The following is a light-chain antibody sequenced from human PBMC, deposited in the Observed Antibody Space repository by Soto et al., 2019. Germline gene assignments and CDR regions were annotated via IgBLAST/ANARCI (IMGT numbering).Light chain of an antibody. CDR1: QGIHSW. V-gene: IGKV1D-12*01. CDR3: QQANSFPPIT. J-gene: IGKJ5*01. CDR2: GAT. Sequence: DIQMTQSPSSVSASVGDRVTITCRASQGIHSWLAWYQQKPGKAPKLLIYGATTLQNGVPSRFSGSGSGTDFTLTISNLQAEDFATYYCQQANSFPPITVGQGTRLEI.